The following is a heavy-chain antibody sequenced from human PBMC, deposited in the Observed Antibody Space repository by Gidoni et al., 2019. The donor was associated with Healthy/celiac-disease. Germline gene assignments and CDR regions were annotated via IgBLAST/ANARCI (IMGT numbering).Heavy chain of an antibody. Sequence: EVQLLESGGGLVQPGGSLRLSCAASGFTFSSYAMSWVRQAPGKGLEWVSAISGSGGSTYYADSVKGRFTISRDNSKNTLYLQMNSRRAEDTAVYYCAVTVYSSSLWYWGQGTLVTVSS. CDR3: AVTVYSSSLWY. CDR1: GFTFSSYA. J-gene: IGHJ4*02. D-gene: IGHD6-13*01. V-gene: IGHV3-23*01. CDR2: ISGSGGST.